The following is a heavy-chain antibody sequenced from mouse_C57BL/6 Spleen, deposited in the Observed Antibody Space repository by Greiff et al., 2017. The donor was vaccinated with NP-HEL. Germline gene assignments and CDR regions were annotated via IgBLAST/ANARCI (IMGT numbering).Heavy chain of an antibody. CDR2: IDPSDSYT. CDR3: ARSEYGYDVSWYFDV. Sequence: VQLQQPGAELVRPGTSVKLSCKASGYTFTSYWMHWVKQRPGQGLEWIGVIDPSDSYTNYNQKFKGKATLTVDTSSSTAYMQLSSLTSEDSAVYYCARSEYGYDVSWYFDVWGTGTTVTVSS. CDR1: GYTFTSYW. V-gene: IGHV1-59*01. D-gene: IGHD2-2*01. J-gene: IGHJ1*03.